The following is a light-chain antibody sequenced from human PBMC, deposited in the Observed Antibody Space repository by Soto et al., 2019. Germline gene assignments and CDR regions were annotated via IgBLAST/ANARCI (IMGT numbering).Light chain of an antibody. Sequence: IVLTQSPATLSLSPGERATLSCRASQSVSSYLAWYQQKPGQAPRLLIYDASNRATGIPARFGGSGSGTDFTLTISSLELFFFAVYSCQQRTIWLLTFVGVSMV. V-gene: IGKV3-11*01. CDR3: QQRTIWLLT. CDR1: QSVSSY. J-gene: IGKJ4*01. CDR2: DAS.